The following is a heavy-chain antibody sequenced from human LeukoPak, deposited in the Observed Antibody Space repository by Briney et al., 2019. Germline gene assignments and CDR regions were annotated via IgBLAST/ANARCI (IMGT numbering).Heavy chain of an antibody. J-gene: IGHJ4*02. CDR3: ARSRGYSYGPVDY. Sequence: KPSEPLSLTCTVSGGSISSSSYYWAWIRQPPGKGLEWIGYIYYSGGAYYNPSLKSRLTISIDTSKNQFSLKLSSVTAADTAVYYCARSRGYSYGPVDYWGQGTLVTVSS. V-gene: IGHV4-39*01. D-gene: IGHD5-18*01. CDR1: GGSISSSSYY. CDR2: IYYSGGA.